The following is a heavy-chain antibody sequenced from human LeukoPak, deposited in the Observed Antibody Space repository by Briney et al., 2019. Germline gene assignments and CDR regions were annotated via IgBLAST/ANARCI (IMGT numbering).Heavy chain of an antibody. Sequence: PGGSLRLSCAASGFTFSDYYMSWIRQAPGKGLEWVSYISSSGSTIYYADSVKGRFTISRDNAKNSLYLQMNSLRAEDTAVYYCARDPRSSRGYSYGYSPLDYWGQGTLVTVSS. J-gene: IGHJ4*02. CDR2: ISSSGSTI. CDR1: GFTFSDYY. CDR3: ARDPRSSRGYSYGYSPLDY. D-gene: IGHD5-18*01. V-gene: IGHV3-11*04.